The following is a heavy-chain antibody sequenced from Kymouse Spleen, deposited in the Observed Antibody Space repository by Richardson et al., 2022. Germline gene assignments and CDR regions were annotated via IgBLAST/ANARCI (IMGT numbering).Heavy chain of an antibody. D-gene: IGHD3-22*01. Sequence: EVQLVQSGAEVKKPGESLKISCKGSGYSFTSYWIGWVRQMPGKGLEWMGIIYPGDSDTRYSPSFQGQVTISADKSISTAYLQWSSLKASDTAMYYCARHPTYYYDSSGYYPYYYGMDVWGQGTTVTVSS. V-gene: IGHV5-51*01. CDR1: GYSFTSYW. CDR3: ARHPTYYYDSSGYYPYYYGMDV. J-gene: IGHJ6*02. CDR2: IYPGDSDT.